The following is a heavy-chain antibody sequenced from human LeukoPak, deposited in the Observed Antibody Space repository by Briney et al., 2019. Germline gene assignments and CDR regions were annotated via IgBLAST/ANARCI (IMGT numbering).Heavy chain of an antibody. CDR2: IYHSGST. CDR1: GGSISSGGYY. CDR3: ARENSNRPGYFQH. J-gene: IGHJ1*01. D-gene: IGHD6-13*01. Sequence: NSSETLSLTCTVSGGSISSGGYYWSWIRQPPGKGLEWIGYIYHSGSTYYNPSLKSRVTISVDRSKNQFSLKLSSVTAADTAVYYCARENSNRPGYFQHWGQGTLVTVSS. V-gene: IGHV4-30-2*01.